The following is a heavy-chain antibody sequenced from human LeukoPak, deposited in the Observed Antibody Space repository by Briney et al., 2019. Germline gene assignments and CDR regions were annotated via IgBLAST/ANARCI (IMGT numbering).Heavy chain of an antibody. J-gene: IGHJ4*02. CDR3: ARVFGVVNYYFDY. V-gene: IGHV4-34*01. CDR2: INHSGST. D-gene: IGHD3-3*01. Sequence: PSETLSLTCAVYGGSFSGYYWSWIRQPPGNGLEWIGEINHSGSTNYNPSLKSRVTISVDTSKNQFSLKLSSVTAADTAVYYCARVFGVVNYYFDYWGQGTLVTVSS. CDR1: GGSFSGYY.